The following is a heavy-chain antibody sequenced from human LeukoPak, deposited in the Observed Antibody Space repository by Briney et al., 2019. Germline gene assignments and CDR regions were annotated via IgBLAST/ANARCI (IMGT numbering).Heavy chain of an antibody. CDR1: GFTVSSNY. J-gene: IGHJ4*02. V-gene: IGHV3-66*02. Sequence: GGSLRLSCVASGFTVSSNYMSWVRQAPGKGLEWVSIIYSGGSTYYADSVKGRFTISRDNSKNTLYLQMYSLRAEDTAVYYCASLSITMVRGEKDYWGQGTLVTVSS. CDR2: IYSGGST. CDR3: ASLSITMVRGEKDY. D-gene: IGHD3-10*01.